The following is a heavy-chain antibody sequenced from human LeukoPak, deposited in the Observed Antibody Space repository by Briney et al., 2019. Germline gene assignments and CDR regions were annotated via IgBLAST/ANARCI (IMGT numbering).Heavy chain of an antibody. CDR1: GGSISSGGYY. J-gene: IGHJ4*02. CDR3: AGVGIVGAKGNYFDY. V-gene: IGHV4-31*03. CDR2: IYYSGST. D-gene: IGHD1-26*01. Sequence: SQTLSLTCTVSGGSISSGGYYWSWIRQHPGKGLEWIGYIYYSGSTYYNPSLKSRVTISVDTSKNQFSLKLSSVTAADTAVYYCAGVGIVGAKGNYFDYWGQGTLVTVSS.